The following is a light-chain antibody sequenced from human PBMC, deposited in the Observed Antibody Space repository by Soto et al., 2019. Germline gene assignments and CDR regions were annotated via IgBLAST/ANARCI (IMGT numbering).Light chain of an antibody. Sequence: DIQMTQSPSSLSASVGDRVTITCQASQDISNYLNWYQQKPGKAPKLLIYDASNLETGVPSRFSASGSGTDFTFTISSLQPEDIATYYCQQYDTPPYCPFGPGTKVDIX. CDR1: QDISNY. V-gene: IGKV1-33*01. CDR2: DAS. CDR3: QQYDTPPYCP. J-gene: IGKJ3*01.